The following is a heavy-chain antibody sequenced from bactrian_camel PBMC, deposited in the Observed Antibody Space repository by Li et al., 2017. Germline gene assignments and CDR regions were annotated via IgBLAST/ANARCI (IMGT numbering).Heavy chain of an antibody. D-gene: IGHD6*01. CDR3: TTGTTAYGHSWFSSGY. CDR1: GFTFSNYD. V-gene: IGHV3S40*01. Sequence: VQLVESGGGLVQPGGSLRLSCAASGFTFSNYDMNWVRQAPGKGLEWVSAINSGGGSTYYADSVKGRFTISRDNAKNTVFLQMNNLESEDTALYYCTTGTTAYGHSWFSSGYWGQGTQVTVS. J-gene: IGHJ6*01. CDR2: INSGGGST.